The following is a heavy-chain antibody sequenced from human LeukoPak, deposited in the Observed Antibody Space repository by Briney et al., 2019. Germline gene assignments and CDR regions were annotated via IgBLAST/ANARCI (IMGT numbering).Heavy chain of an antibody. D-gene: IGHD3-3*01. Sequence: GGSLRLSCAASGFTFSSYAMHWVRQAPGKGLEWVAVISYDGSNKYYADSVKGRFTIPRDNSKSTLYLQMNSLRAEDTAVYYCARDQSGYLDYWGQGTLVTVSS. CDR3: ARDQSGYLDY. V-gene: IGHV3-30-3*01. CDR2: ISYDGSNK. CDR1: GFTFSSYA. J-gene: IGHJ4*02.